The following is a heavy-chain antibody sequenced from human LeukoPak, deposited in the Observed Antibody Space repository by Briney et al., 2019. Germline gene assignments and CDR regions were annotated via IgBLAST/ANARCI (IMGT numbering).Heavy chain of an antibody. CDR3: ARGADSSGWGS. J-gene: IGHJ3*01. CDR1: GGSISSYY. D-gene: IGHD3-22*01. V-gene: IGHV4-59*08. Sequence: SETLSLTCTVSGGSISSYYWSWIRQPPGKGLEWIGSVYYSGSTNYNPSLKSRVTISLDMSKNQFSLKLSSVTAADTAVYYCARGADSSGWGSWGQGTMVTVSS. CDR2: VYYSGST.